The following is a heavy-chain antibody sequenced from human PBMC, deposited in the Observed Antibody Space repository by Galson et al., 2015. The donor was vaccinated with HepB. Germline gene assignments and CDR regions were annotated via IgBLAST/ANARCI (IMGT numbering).Heavy chain of an antibody. Sequence: LRLSCAASGFTFSNAWMSWVRQAPGKGLEWVGRIKSKTDGGTTDYAAPVKGRFTISRDDSKNTLYLQMNSLKTEDTAVYYCTTAPGGALLWFRELSGWFDPWGQGTLVTVSS. CDR2: IKSKTDGGTT. J-gene: IGHJ5*02. CDR1: GFTFSNAW. V-gene: IGHV3-15*01. D-gene: IGHD3-10*01. CDR3: TTAPGGALLWFRELSGWFDP.